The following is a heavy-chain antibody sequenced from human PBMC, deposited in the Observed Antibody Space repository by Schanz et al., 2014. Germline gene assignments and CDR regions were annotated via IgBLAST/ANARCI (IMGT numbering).Heavy chain of an antibody. Sequence: QVQLVQSGAEVKKPGASVKVSCKASGYTFVSYSMHWVRQAPGQGLEWMGWINPNSGTTNYAQKFQGWGTMTRDTSISTAYMELSRLKSDDTAVYYCARAFGGYDPAGALDYWGQGTLVTVSS. CDR3: ARAFGGYDPAGALDY. CDR2: INPNSGTT. J-gene: IGHJ4*02. CDR1: GYTFVSYS. D-gene: IGHD5-12*01. V-gene: IGHV1-2*04.